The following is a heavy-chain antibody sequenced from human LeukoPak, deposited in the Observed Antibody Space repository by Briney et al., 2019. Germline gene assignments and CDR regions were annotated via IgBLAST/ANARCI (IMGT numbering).Heavy chain of an antibody. D-gene: IGHD4-17*01. CDR3: AKALDYGDYTWFDP. V-gene: IGHV3-23*01. Sequence: GGSLRLSCAASGITFSSYAMTWVRQAPGRGLEWVSAISGSGDATYYADSVKGRFTISRDNSKNTLWLQMNSLRVEDTAVYYCAKALDYGDYTWFDPWGQGTLVTVSS. CDR1: GITFSSYA. J-gene: IGHJ5*02. CDR2: ISGSGDAT.